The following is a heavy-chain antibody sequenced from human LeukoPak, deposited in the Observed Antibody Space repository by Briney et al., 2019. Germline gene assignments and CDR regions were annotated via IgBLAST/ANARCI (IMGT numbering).Heavy chain of an antibody. V-gene: IGHV4-38-2*01. J-gene: IGHJ3*02. CDR3: ARQGYDFWSGYPRDAFDI. CDR2: IYHSGST. CDR1: GYSISSGYY. Sequence: SETLSLTCAVSGYSISSGYYWGWIRQPPGKGLEWIGSIYHSGSTYYNPSLKSRVTISVDTSKNQFSLKLSSVTAADTAVYYCARQGYDFWSGYPRDAFDIWGQGRMVTVSS. D-gene: IGHD3-3*01.